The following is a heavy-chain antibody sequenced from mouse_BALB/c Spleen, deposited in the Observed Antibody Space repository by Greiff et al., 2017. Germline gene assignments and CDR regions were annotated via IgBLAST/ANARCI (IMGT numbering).Heavy chain of an antibody. Sequence: QVQLQQSGPGLVAPSQSLSISCTVSGFSFTSYGVHWVRQPPGQGLEWLGVIWAGGSTNYNSAPMSRLSIIKDNSKSQVFLKMNSLQTDDTAMYYCARDSIYYDYENLDYWGQGTTLTVSS. CDR2: IWAGGST. V-gene: IGHV2-9*02. CDR3: ARDSIYYDYENLDY. D-gene: IGHD2-4*01. J-gene: IGHJ2*01. CDR1: GFSFTSYG.